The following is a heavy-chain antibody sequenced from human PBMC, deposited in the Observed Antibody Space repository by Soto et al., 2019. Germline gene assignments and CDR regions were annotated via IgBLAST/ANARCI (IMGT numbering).Heavy chain of an antibody. CDR2: IKQDGSEK. D-gene: IGHD3-16*01. CDR3: ARDHHFHYGWVYYFDY. J-gene: IGHJ4*02. CDR1: GFTFSSYW. Sequence: QPGGSLRLSCAASGFTFSSYWMSWVRQAPGKGLEWVANIKQDGSEKYYVDSVKGRFTISRDNAKNSLYLQMNSLRAEDTAVYYCARDHHFHYGWVYYFDYWGQGTLVTVSS. V-gene: IGHV3-7*01.